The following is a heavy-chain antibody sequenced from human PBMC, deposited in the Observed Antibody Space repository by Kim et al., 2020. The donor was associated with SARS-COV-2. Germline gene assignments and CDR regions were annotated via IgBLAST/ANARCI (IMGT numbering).Heavy chain of an antibody. CDR2: FDPEDGET. Sequence: ASVKVSCKVSGYTLTELSMHWVRQAPGKGLEWMGGFDPEDGETIYAQKFQGRVTMTEVTSTDTAYMELSSLRSEDTAVYYCATHLAYCGGDCYPKFDYWGQGTLVTVSS. CDR3: ATHLAYCGGDCYPKFDY. CDR1: GYTLTELS. V-gene: IGHV1-24*01. J-gene: IGHJ4*02. D-gene: IGHD2-21*02.